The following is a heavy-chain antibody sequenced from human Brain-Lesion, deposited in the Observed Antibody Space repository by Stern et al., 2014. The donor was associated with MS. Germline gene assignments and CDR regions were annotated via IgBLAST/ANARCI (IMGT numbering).Heavy chain of an antibody. V-gene: IGHV1-24*01. CDR3: ATLSPGAGGNYYRHFDY. CDR2: FDPEDGET. J-gene: IGHJ4*02. Sequence: VQLEESGAEVKKPGASVKVSCKVSGYTLTELSMHWVRQAPRKGLEWMGGFDPEDGETIYAQKFQGRVTMTEDTSTDTAYMELSSLRSEDTAVYYCATLSPGAGGNYYRHFDYWGQGTLGTGS. CDR1: GYTLTELS. D-gene: IGHD1-26*01.